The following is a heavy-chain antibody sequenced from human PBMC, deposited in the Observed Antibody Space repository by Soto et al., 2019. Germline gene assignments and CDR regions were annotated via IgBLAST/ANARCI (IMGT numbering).Heavy chain of an antibody. CDR3: ARDQGVVASAQDNWFDP. D-gene: IGHD6-13*01. J-gene: IGHJ5*02. CDR2: ISAYNGNT. Sequence: QVPLVQSRAEVKKPGASVKVSCKASGYTFTSYGISWVRQAPGQGLEWMGWISAYNGNTDYAQKLQGRVTMTTDASTSTDYMELRSLRSDDTAIYYCARDQGVVASAQDNWFDPWGQGTLVTVSS. V-gene: IGHV1-18*01. CDR1: GYTFTSYG.